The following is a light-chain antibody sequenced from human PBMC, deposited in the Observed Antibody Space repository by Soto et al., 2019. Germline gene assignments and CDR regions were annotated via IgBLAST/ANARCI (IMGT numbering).Light chain of an antibody. CDR3: QKCDAAPFT. V-gene: IGKV1-33*01. CDR2: DAS. CDR1: RDIRDF. J-gene: IGKJ3*01. Sequence: EIQMTQSPSSLSVSVGDRVTITCQASRDIRDFLNWYQQKPGKAPKLLIFDASNLEEGVPPRFSGSGSGTDFSFSISSLQPEDVATYYCQKCDAAPFTFGPGTTVDIK.